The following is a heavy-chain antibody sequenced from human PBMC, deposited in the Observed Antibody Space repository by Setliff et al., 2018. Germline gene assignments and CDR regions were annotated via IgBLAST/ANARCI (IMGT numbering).Heavy chain of an antibody. D-gene: IGHD3-3*01. Sequence: ASVKVSCKASGGAFSSYAISWVRQAPGQGLEWMGRIIPIFGTANYAQKFQGRVTITADKSTSTAYMELSSLRSEDTAVYYCASRRGLEWSLGAFDIWGQGTMVTVSS. J-gene: IGHJ3*02. CDR1: GGAFSSYA. CDR3: ASRRGLEWSLGAFDI. V-gene: IGHV1-69*06. CDR2: IIPIFGTA.